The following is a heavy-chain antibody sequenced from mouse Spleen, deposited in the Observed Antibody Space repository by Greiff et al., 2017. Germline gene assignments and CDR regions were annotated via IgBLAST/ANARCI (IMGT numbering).Heavy chain of an antibody. D-gene: IGHD2-1*01. CDR1: GFNIKDDY. J-gene: IGHJ3*01. CDR3: TFIYYGNYGFAY. V-gene: IGHV14-4*01. Sequence: EVQLQQSGAELVRPGASVKLSCTASGFNIKDDYMHWVKQRPEQGLEWIGWIDPENGDTEYASKFQGKATITADTSSNTAYLQLSSLTSEDTAVYYCTFIYYGNYGFAYWGQGTLVTVSA. CDR2: IDPENGDT.